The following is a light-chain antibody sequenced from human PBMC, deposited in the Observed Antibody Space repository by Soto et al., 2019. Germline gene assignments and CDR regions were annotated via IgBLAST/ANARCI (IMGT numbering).Light chain of an antibody. CDR2: DVS. J-gene: IGLJ3*02. CDR3: GSHAITSTPRV. Sequence: QSALTQPASVSGSPGQSITISCTGTSSDIGGYNYVSWYQHHPGKASKVMIYDVSNRPSGVSHRFSGAKSGNTASLTLSGLPAEDEDYYYSGSHAITSTPRVFGGGTKLTVL. CDR1: SSDIGGYNY. V-gene: IGLV2-14*03.